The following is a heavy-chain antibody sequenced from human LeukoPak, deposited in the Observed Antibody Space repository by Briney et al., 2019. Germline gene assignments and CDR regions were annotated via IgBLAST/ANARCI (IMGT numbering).Heavy chain of an antibody. CDR3: AREGPLYSSGWYPTEYYYYGMDV. D-gene: IGHD6-19*01. V-gene: IGHV3-53*01. Sequence: GGSLRLSCAASGFTVSSNYMSWVRQAPGKGLEWVSVIYSGGSTYYADSVKGRLTISRDNSKNTLYLQMNSLRAEDTAVYYCAREGPLYSSGWYPTEYYYYGMDVWGQGTTVTVSS. J-gene: IGHJ6*02. CDR2: IYSGGST. CDR1: GFTVSSNY.